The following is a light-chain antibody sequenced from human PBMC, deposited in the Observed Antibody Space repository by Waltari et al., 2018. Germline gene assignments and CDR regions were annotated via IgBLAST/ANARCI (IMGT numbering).Light chain of an antibody. Sequence: QQERGTTPKHLVYDGSQRPSGVSNRFAGSKSGNAAALTISGLQAEDEADDDCSSYTTASRWVCGGGTKLTVL. V-gene: IGLV2-14*02. CDR2: DGS. CDR3: SSYTTASRWV. J-gene: IGLJ3*02.